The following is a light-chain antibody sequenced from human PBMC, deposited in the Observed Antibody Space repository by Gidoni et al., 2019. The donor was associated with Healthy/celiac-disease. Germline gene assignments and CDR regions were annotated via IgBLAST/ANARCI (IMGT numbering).Light chain of an antibody. J-gene: IGLJ1*01. Sequence: ALIQPASVCGSPGQSLTISYTGTSSDVGGYNYVPWYQQNPGKAPNLMIYEVSNRPSGVSNRFSGSKSGNTASLTISGLQAEDEADYYCSSYTSSSTLGFGTGTKVTVL. V-gene: IGLV2-14*01. CDR1: SSDVGGYNY. CDR3: SSYTSSSTLG. CDR2: EVS.